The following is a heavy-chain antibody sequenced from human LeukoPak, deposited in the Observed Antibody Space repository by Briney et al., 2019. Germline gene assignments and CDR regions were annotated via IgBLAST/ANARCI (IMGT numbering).Heavy chain of an antibody. J-gene: IGHJ4*02. D-gene: IGHD4-11*01. Sequence: PGGSLRLSCAASGFTFGGSWMLWVRQAPGKGLMCVARISKDERTTTYVDSVKGRFTVSRDNAKNTLYLQIDSLRVEDTAMYYCGRDSNGIDYLGQGTLVTVSS. CDR1: GFTFGGSW. CDR3: GRDSNGIDY. V-gene: IGHV3-74*03. CDR2: ISKDERTT.